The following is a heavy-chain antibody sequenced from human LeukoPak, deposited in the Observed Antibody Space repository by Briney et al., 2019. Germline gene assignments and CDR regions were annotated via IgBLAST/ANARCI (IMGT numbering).Heavy chain of an antibody. Sequence: PGGSLRLSCAASGFTFSSYGMHWVRQAPGKGLEWVSAISGSGGSTYYADSVKGRFTISRDNSKNTLYLQMNSLRAEDTAVYYCAKSDCSSTSCYINYWGQGTLVTVSS. J-gene: IGHJ4*02. CDR2: ISGSGGST. CDR1: GFTFSSYG. V-gene: IGHV3-23*01. D-gene: IGHD2-2*02. CDR3: AKSDCSSTSCYINY.